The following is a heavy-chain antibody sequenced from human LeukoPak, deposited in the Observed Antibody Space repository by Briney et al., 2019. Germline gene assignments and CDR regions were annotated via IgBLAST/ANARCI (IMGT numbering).Heavy chain of an antibody. J-gene: IGHJ4*02. CDR1: GFTFSDYS. V-gene: IGHV3-23*01. CDR3: AKAANYDILTGYYLDY. Sequence: GGSLRLSCAASGFTFSDYSMHWVRQPPGKGLEWVSSIFPSGDEIHYADSVRGRFTISRDSSKSTLSLQMNSLRAEDTAIYYCAKAANYDILTGYYLDYWGQGTLVTVSS. D-gene: IGHD3-9*01. CDR2: IFPSGDEI.